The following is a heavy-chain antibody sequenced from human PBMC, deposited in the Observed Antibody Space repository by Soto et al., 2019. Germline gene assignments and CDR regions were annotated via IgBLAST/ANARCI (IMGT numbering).Heavy chain of an antibody. D-gene: IGHD6-13*01. CDR1: GGTFSSYT. J-gene: IGHJ5*01. CDR2: IIPILGIA. V-gene: IGHV1-69*02. CDR3: ARVGSSSADS. Sequence: QVQLVQSGAEVKKPGSSVKVSCKASGGTFSSYTISWVRQAPGQGLEWMGRIIPILGIANYAQKFQGRVTITADKYTITAYMELSLLRSEATAVYYCARVGSSSADSWGQGTLGTVSS.